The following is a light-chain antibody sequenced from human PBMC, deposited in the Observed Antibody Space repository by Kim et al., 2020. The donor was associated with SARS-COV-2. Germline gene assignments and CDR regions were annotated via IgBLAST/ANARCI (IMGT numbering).Light chain of an antibody. CDR2: DTS. CDR3: QQRANWPLA. J-gene: IGKJ4*01. Sequence: LSPGERATLSCRASESVNRYLSWYRQRPGQPPGLVIYDTSNRAAGIPARFSGSGSGTDFTLTISSLEPEDFAIYYCQQRANWPLAFGGGTKVDIK. V-gene: IGKV3-11*01. CDR1: ESVNRY.